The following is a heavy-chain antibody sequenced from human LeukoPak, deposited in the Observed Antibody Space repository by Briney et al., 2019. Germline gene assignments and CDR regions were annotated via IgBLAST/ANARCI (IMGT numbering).Heavy chain of an antibody. CDR1: GFSFSSYG. V-gene: IGHV3-30*02. CDR2: IRYDESNK. J-gene: IGHJ4*02. D-gene: IGHD6-13*01. CDR3: ARGGSSSWYGY. Sequence: GGSLRPSCAASGFSFSSYGMYWVRQAPGKGLEWVTFIRYDESNKYYADSVKGRFTISRDNSKNTLYLQMNSLRAEDTAVYYCARGGSSSWYGYWGQGTLVTVSS.